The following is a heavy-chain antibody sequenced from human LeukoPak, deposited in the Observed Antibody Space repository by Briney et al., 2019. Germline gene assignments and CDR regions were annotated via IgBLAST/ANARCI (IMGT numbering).Heavy chain of an antibody. V-gene: IGHV3-9*01. CDR3: AKDISGPYYDSSGYSFDI. J-gene: IGHJ3*02. D-gene: IGHD3-22*01. CDR1: GFTFDDYA. Sequence: GRSLRLSCAASGFTFDDYAMHWVRHAPGKGLEWVSGISWNSGSIGYADSVKGRFTISRDNAKNSLYLQMNSLRAEDTALYYCAKDISGPYYDSSGYSFDIWGQGTMVTVSS. CDR2: ISWNSGSI.